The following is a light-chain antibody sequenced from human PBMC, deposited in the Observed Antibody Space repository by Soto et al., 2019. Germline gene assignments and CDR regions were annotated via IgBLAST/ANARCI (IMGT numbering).Light chain of an antibody. CDR1: QSVSSSY. J-gene: IGKJ1*01. CDR3: QQYGSSRWT. V-gene: IGKV3-20*01. Sequence: IVLTQSPGTLSFSPWEIATLSCRASQSVSSSYLAWYQQKPGQAPRLLIYGASSRATGIPDRFSGSGSGTDFTLTISRLEPEDFAVYYCQQYGSSRWTFGQGT. CDR2: GAS.